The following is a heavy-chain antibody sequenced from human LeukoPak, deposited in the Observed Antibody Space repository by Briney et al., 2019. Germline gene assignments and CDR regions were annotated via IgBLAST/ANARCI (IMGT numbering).Heavy chain of an antibody. CDR3: ATGSRITIFGPVPWFDP. CDR2: FDPEDGET. Sequence: GASVKVSCKVSGYTLTELSMHWVRQAPGKGLEWMGGFDPEDGETIYAQKFQGRVTMTEDTSTDTAYMELSSLRSEDTAVYYCATGSRITIFGPVPWFDPWGQGTLVTVSS. D-gene: IGHD3-3*01. V-gene: IGHV1-24*01. J-gene: IGHJ5*02. CDR1: GYTLTELS.